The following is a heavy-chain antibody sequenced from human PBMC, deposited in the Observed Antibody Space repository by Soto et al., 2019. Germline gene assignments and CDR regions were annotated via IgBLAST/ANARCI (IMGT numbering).Heavy chain of an antibody. CDR2: NYYSGST. J-gene: IGHJ4*02. CDR1: GGSISSGGYY. D-gene: IGHD1-26*01. Sequence: SETLSLTCTVSGGSISSGGYYWSWIRQHPGKGLEWIGYNYYSGSTYYNPSLKSRVTISVDTSKNQFSLKLSSVTAADTAVYYCARDGAGTYYYFDYWGQGTLVTVSS. V-gene: IGHV4-31*03. CDR3: ARDGAGTYYYFDY.